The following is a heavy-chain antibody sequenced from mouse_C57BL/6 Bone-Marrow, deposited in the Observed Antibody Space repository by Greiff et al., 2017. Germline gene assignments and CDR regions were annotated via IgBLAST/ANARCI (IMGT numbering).Heavy chain of an antibody. D-gene: IGHD1-1*01. CDR1: GYTFTTYP. Sequence: QVQLQQSGAELVKPGASVKMSCKASGYTFTTYPIEWMKQNHGKSLEWIGNFHPYNDDTKYNEKFKGKATLTVEKSSSTVYLALSRLTSDDSAVYYCARPSYYYGSSYPVAYWGQGTRVTVSA. CDR2: FHPYNDDT. J-gene: IGHJ3*01. V-gene: IGHV1-47*01. CDR3: ARPSYYYGSSYPVAY.